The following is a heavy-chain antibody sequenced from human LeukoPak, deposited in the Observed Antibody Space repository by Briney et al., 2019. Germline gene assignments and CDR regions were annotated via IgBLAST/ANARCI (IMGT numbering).Heavy chain of an antibody. CDR3: ARGGYDSSGYYLSSFDY. J-gene: IGHJ4*02. CDR1: GYTFTSYG. V-gene: IGHV1-18*01. Sequence: ASVKVSCKASGYTFTSYGLSWVRQAPGQGLEWMGWISAYNGNTKYAQKLQGRVTMTTDTSTSTAYMELRSLRSDDTAVYYCARGGYDSSGYYLSSFDYWGQGTLVTVSS. CDR2: ISAYNGNT. D-gene: IGHD3-22*01.